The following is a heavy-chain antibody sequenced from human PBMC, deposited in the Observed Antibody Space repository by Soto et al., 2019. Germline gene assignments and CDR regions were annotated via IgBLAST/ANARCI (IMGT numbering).Heavy chain of an antibody. J-gene: IGHJ6*02. CDR3: AREISYDNYYYYGMDV. D-gene: IGHD3-16*01. V-gene: IGHV3-33*01. CDR2: IWYDGSNK. CDR1: GFTFSSYG. Sequence: GGSLRLSCAASGFTFSSYGMHWVRQAPGKGLEWVAVIWYDGSNKYYADSVKGRFTISRDNSKNTLYLQMNSLRAEDTAVYYCAREISYDNYYYYGMDVWGQGTTVTVSS.